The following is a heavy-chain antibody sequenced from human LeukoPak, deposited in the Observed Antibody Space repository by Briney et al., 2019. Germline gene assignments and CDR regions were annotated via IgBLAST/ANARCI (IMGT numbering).Heavy chain of an antibody. CDR3: TRQTTVTMYYFDY. J-gene: IGHJ4*02. Sequence: PGGSLRLSCTASGFTFGDYAMSWFRQAPGKGLEWVGFIRSKAYGGTTEYAVSVKGRFTISRDDSKSIAYLQMNSLKTEDTAVYYCTRQTTVTMYYFDYWGQGTLVTVSS. V-gene: IGHV3-49*03. CDR2: IRSKAYGGTT. CDR1: GFTFGDYA. D-gene: IGHD4-17*01.